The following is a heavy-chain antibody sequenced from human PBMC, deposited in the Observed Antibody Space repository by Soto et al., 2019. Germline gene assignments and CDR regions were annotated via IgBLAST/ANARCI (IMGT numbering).Heavy chain of an antibody. Sequence: QLQLQESGPGLVKPSETLSLTCTVSDDSISSSSYYWGWIRQPPGKGLEWIGSIYYSGSTFYNPSLKSRVTISVDTSKTQFSLKLGSVTAADTAVYYCARQLWVTGTRGGFDYWGQGSLVTVSS. CDR2: IYYSGST. CDR3: ARQLWVTGTRGGFDY. D-gene: IGHD1-7*01. CDR1: DDSISSSSYY. V-gene: IGHV4-39*01. J-gene: IGHJ4*02.